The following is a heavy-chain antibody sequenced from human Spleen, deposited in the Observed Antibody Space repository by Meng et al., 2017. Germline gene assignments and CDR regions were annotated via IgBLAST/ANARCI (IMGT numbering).Heavy chain of an antibody. CDR1: GYTFTAYF. J-gene: IGHJ5*02. V-gene: IGHV1-2*06. CDR2: INPIRGDT. CDR3: ATYTSKTWFDP. Sequence: QVQLGKSVGEVKKAVATVKISCKPAGYTFTAYFMHRDRQAPGQGLEWMGRINPIRGDTNYAQKFQGRVTMTRDTSISTAYMELSRLRSDDTAVDYCATYTSKTWFDPWGQGTLVTVSS.